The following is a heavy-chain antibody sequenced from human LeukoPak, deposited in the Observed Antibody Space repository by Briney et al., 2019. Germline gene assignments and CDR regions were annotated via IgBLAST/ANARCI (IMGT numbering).Heavy chain of an antibody. Sequence: SETLSLTCSVSGASVSSLHWNWIRQSPGKGLEWLGNIYSPGTTKLNRSLKSRVTLSLDTSKNQFSLRLTSVTAADTAVYFCTKGYYEPFDSWGQGILVTVSS. CDR2: IYSPGTT. D-gene: IGHD3-16*01. CDR1: GASVSSLH. V-gene: IGHV4-59*02. J-gene: IGHJ4*02. CDR3: TKGYYEPFDS.